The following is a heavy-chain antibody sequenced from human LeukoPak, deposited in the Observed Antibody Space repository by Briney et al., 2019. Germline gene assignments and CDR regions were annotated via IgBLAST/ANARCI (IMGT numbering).Heavy chain of an antibody. CDR3: AKKGATTGDFDY. V-gene: IGHV3-21*04. Sequence: GGSLRLSCAASGFTFSSYSMNWVRQAPGKGLEWVSSISSSSSYIYYADSVKGRFTISRDNAKNSLYLQMNSLRAEDTAVYYCAKKGATTGDFDYWGQGTLVTVSS. CDR1: GFTFSSYS. J-gene: IGHJ4*02. CDR2: ISSSSSYI. D-gene: IGHD1-26*01.